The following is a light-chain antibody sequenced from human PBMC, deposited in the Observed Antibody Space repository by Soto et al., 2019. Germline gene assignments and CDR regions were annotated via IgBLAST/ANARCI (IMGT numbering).Light chain of an antibody. Sequence: NFMLTPPHSVSESPGKTVTISCTGSGGSIASNYVQWFQQRPGSAPTTVIYEDDQRPSGVPDRFSGSIDSSSNSASLTISGLKTEDEADYYCQSSDIRNVVFGGGTKLTVL. CDR2: EDD. CDR3: QSSDIRNVV. CDR1: GGSIASNY. V-gene: IGLV6-57*02. J-gene: IGLJ2*01.